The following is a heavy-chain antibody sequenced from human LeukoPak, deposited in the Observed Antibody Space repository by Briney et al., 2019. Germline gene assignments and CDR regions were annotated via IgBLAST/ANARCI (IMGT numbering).Heavy chain of an antibody. Sequence: SETLSPTCTVSGGSISSSSYYWGSIRQPQGKGLERIESIYYSGSTNYNPSLKSRVTISVDTYENKFSLELSSVTAADTAVYYCARGERTGYSSSWFDYWGQGTLVTVSA. CDR1: GGSISSSSYY. CDR3: ARGERTGYSSSWFDY. J-gene: IGHJ4*02. CDR2: IYYSGST. D-gene: IGHD6-13*01. V-gene: IGHV4-39*07.